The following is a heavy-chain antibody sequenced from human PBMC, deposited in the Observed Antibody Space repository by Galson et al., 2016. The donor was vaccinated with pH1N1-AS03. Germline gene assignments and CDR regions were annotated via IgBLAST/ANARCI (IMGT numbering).Heavy chain of an antibody. Sequence: VKVSCKASGGTFNSYIFTWVRQAPGQGLEWMGRFIPVYDRTNYAEKFQGRVTITASYMELRSLTSQDTAVYYCATYYENSGYALGFWGQGTLVTVSS. J-gene: IGHJ4*02. D-gene: IGHD5-12*01. CDR3: ATYYENSGYALGF. CDR1: GGTFNSYI. V-gene: IGHV1-69*13. CDR2: FIPVYDRT.